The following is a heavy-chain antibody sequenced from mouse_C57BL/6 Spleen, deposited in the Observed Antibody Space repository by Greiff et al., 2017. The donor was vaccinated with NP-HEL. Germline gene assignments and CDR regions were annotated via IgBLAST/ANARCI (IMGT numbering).Heavy chain of an antibody. D-gene: IGHD1-1*01. CDR2: IYPSDSET. V-gene: IGHV1-61*01. CDR3: ARKDSDYYGSSWDYAMDY. CDR1: GYTFTSYW. J-gene: IGHJ4*01. Sequence: QVQLQQPGAELVRPGSSVKLSCKASGYTFTSYWMDWVKQRPGQGLEWIGNIYPSDSETHYNQKFKDKATLTVDKSSSTAYMQLSSLTSEDSAVYYCARKDSDYYGSSWDYAMDYWGQGTSVTVSS.